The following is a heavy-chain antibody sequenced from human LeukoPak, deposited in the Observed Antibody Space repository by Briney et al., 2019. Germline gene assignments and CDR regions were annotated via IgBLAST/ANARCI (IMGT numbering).Heavy chain of an antibody. CDR3: SHSGWYTGFDY. CDR1: GYSISSGYY. Sequence: PSETLSLTCTVSGYSISSGYYRGWIRQPPGKGLEWIGSVYHSGNTYHNPSLKSRVTISVDTSKNQFYLDLYSVTAADTAVYYCSHSGWYTGFDYWGPGTLVTVSS. J-gene: IGHJ4*02. D-gene: IGHD6-19*01. CDR2: VYHSGNT. V-gene: IGHV4-38-2*02.